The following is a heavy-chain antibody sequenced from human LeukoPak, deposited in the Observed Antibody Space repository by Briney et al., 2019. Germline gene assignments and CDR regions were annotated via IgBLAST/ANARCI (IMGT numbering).Heavy chain of an antibody. V-gene: IGHV4-38-2*02. CDR1: GYSISSGYY. Sequence: PSETLYLTCTVSGYSISSGYYWGGLRPPPGKGLEWIGSISHSGSTYYNPSLKSRVTISVDTSKNQFSLKLSSVTAADTAVYYCARDGRGWFDPWGQGTLVTVSS. D-gene: IGHD2-15*01. J-gene: IGHJ5*02. CDR2: ISHSGST. CDR3: ARDGRGWFDP.